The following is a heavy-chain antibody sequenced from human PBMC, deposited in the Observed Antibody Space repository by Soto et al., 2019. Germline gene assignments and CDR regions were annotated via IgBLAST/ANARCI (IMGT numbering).Heavy chain of an antibody. Sequence: EVHLGESAGGLVQPGRSLRLSCAASGFTFDDYAMHWVRQAPGKGLERVSGMSWNSGSIGYAASVKARFTIYRDNAKHSLYLQMNSLRAEDTALYYCAKDAGDYGCYYYYMDVWGKGTPVTVSS. CDR1: GFTFDDYA. CDR3: AKDAGDYGCYYYYMDV. J-gene: IGHJ6*03. CDR2: MSWNSGSI. V-gene: IGHV3-9*01. D-gene: IGHD4-17*01.